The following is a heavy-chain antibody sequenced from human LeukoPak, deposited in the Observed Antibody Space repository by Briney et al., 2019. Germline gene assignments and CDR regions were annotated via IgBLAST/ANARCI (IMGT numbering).Heavy chain of an antibody. V-gene: IGHV1-8*01. Sequence: ASVKVSCKASGYTFTSYDINWVRQATGQGLEWMGWMNPNSGNTGYAQKFQGRVTMTRNTSISTAYMELSSLRYEDTAVYYCASEGYSSGWYTQTDAFAIWGQGTMVTVSS. J-gene: IGHJ3*02. CDR3: ASEGYSSGWYTQTDAFAI. CDR2: MNPNSGNT. CDR1: GYTFTSYD. D-gene: IGHD6-19*01.